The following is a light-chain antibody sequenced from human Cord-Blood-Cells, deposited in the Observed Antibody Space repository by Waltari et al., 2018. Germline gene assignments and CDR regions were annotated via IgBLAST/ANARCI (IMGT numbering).Light chain of an antibody. J-gene: IGKJ5*01. CDR2: AAS. Sequence: DIQMTQSPSSLSASVGDRVTITCRASQSISSYLNWYQQKPGKAPKLLIYAASSLHSGVPSRCSGSGSGTDFSLTISSLQPEDFATYYCQQSYSTPITFGQGTRLEIK. CDR3: QQSYSTPIT. CDR1: QSISSY. V-gene: IGKV1-39*01.